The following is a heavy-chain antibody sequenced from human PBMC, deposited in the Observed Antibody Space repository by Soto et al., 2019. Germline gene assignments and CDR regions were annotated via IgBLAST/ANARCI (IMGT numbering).Heavy chain of an antibody. V-gene: IGHV3-9*01. CDR2: ITWNSASL. CDR1: GFVFEDYA. J-gene: IGHJ4*02. D-gene: IGHD6-6*01. Sequence: EVQLVESGGGLVQPGRSLRLSCAASGFVFEDYAMHWVRQAPGKGLEWVSSITWNSASLAYTGSVKGRFTISRDNAKNSLDLEMDSLRPEDTALYYCTKSRGVAGRPLDDWGQGTLVTVSS. CDR3: TKSRGVAGRPLDD.